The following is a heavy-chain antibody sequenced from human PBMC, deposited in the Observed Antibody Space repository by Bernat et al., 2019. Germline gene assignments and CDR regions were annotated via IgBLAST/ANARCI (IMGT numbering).Heavy chain of an antibody. V-gene: IGHV3-73*01. CDR3: MAPSGLGY. CDR1: GFTFSGSA. Sequence: EVQLVESGGGLVQPGGSLKLSCAAPGFTFSGSAMHWVRQASGKGLEWVGRIRSKANSYATAYAASVKGRFTISRDDSKNMAYLQMNSLRTDDTAVYYCMAPSGLGYWGQGTLVTVSS. J-gene: IGHJ4*02. D-gene: IGHD2-8*02. CDR2: IRSKANSYAT.